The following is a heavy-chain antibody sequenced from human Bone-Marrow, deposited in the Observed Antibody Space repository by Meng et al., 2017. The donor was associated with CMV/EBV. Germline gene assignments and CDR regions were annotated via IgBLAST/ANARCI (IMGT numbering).Heavy chain of an antibody. V-gene: IGHV3-23*03. CDR1: GSPLISYA. D-gene: IGHD6-13*01. CDR2: IYSGDGTT. J-gene: IGHJ4*02. CDR3: ARWGTHSQQKTSWYPSRPGFDC. Sequence: GGLLRSPVPASGSPLISYAMSWVRQAPGKGLKWVAVIYSGDGTTYYADRVKGRFTISRDNSKNTMYLQQNSRRAEDTAVNYCARWGTHSQQKTSWYPSRPGFDCWGQGSLVTVSS.